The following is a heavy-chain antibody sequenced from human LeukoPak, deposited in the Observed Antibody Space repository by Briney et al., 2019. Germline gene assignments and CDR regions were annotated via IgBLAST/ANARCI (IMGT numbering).Heavy chain of an antibody. CDR2: IYGNSGTT. CDR1: GGSITSYF. V-gene: IGHV4-59*01. D-gene: IGHD2-15*01. Sequence: PSETLSLTCTVSGGSITSYFWTWIRQPPGKGLEWIGYIYGNSGTTNYNPSLKSRVSISVDTSKTHFSLRLSSLTTADTAVYYCAQMAPYSPAYSQQWGQGTLGTVSS. CDR3: AQMAPYSPAYSQQ. J-gene: IGHJ1*01.